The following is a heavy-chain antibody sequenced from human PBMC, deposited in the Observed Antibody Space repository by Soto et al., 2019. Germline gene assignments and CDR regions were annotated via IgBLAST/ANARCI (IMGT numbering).Heavy chain of an antibody. V-gene: IGHV1-8*01. J-gene: IGHJ6*02. Sequence: ASVKVSCKASGYTFTSYDINWVRQATGQGLEWMGWMNPNSGNTGYAQKFQGRVTMTRNTSISTAYMELSSLRSEDTAVYYCARSSSSWLGYYYYGMDVWGQGTTVTVPS. CDR2: MNPNSGNT. CDR1: GYTFTSYD. CDR3: ARSSSSWLGYYYYGMDV. D-gene: IGHD6-13*01.